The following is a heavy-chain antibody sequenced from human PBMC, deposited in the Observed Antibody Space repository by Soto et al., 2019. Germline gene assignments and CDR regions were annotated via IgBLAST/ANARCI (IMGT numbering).Heavy chain of an antibody. J-gene: IGHJ4*02. Sequence: QVQLVESGGGVVQPGRSLRLSCAASGFTFRGYVMEWVRQAPGKGLEWVAVMSLDGKNEYYADSVKGRFTISRDNSKNTLYLQMNSLRVEDTALYYCSRGRVSSSGPSRYFESWGQGALVTVSS. V-gene: IGHV3-30*04. CDR2: MSLDGKNE. D-gene: IGHD6-19*01. CDR1: GFTFRGYV. CDR3: SRGRVSSSGPSRYFES.